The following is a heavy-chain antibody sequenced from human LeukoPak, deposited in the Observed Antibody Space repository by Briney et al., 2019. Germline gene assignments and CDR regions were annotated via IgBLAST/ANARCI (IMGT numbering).Heavy chain of an antibody. Sequence: GGSLRHSCAASRVTFSSYSMNWVRQAPGKGLEWVSSISSSSSYIYYADSVKGRFTISRDNAKNSLYLQMNSLRAEDTAVYYCAINNYYDSSGYYHYFDYWGQGTLVTVSS. CDR2: ISSSSSYI. CDR3: AINNYYDSSGYYHYFDY. CDR1: RVTFSSYS. V-gene: IGHV3-21*01. J-gene: IGHJ4*02. D-gene: IGHD3-22*01.